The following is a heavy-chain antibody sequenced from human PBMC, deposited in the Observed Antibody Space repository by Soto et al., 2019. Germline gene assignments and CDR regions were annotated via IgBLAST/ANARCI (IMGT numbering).Heavy chain of an antibody. D-gene: IGHD6-13*01. Sequence: GASVKVSCKASGYTFIGYYMHWVRQAPGQGLEWMGWINPNSGDTDYAEKFQCRVTITRDTSISTAYMELSRLKPDDTAVYYCASFNRSSRGENYSYGMHVWGKGPTITVSS. CDR1: GYTFIGYY. J-gene: IGHJ6*04. CDR2: INPNSGDT. CDR3: ASFNRSSRGENYSYGMHV. V-gene: IGHV1-2*02.